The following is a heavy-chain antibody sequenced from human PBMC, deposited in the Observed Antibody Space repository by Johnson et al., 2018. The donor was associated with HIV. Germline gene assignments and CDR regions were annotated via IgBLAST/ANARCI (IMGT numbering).Heavy chain of an antibody. D-gene: IGHD3-10*01. CDR2: ISSSGSTR. V-gene: IGHV3-11*01. CDR3: TKGKIGGGSYSDPDAFDI. CDR1: GFTFSDYY. Sequence: QVQLVESGGGLVKPGGSLRLSCAASGFTFSDYYMSWIRQAPGKGLEWVSYISSSGSTRYYADSVKGRFTISRDNSKDTMYLRMNSLRAEDTAVYYCTKGKIGGGSYSDPDAFDIWGQGTMVTVSS. J-gene: IGHJ3*02.